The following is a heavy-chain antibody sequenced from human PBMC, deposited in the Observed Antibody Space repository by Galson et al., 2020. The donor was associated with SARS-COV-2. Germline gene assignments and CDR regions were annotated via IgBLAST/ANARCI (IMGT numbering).Heavy chain of an antibody. CDR1: GGSISSSNYY. Sequence: SETLSLTCTVSGGSISSSNYYWGWVRQPPGEGLEWIGSIYYTESNYYNPSLTSRVTMSVDTSRNQFSLKLSSVTATDTAVYYCARQILTGYYSFYYFDFWGQGTLVTVSS. CDR3: ARQILTGYYSFYYFDF. V-gene: IGHV4-39*01. J-gene: IGHJ4*02. D-gene: IGHD3-9*01. CDR2: IYYTESN.